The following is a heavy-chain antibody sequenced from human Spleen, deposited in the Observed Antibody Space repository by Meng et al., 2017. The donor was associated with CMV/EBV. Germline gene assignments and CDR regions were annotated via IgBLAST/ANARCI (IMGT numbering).Heavy chain of an antibody. CDR2: IDSDGGSI. D-gene: IGHD2-2*01. CDR1: GFTFSNYG. Sequence: GESLKISCAASGFTFSNYGMSWVRQAPGKGLVWVSRIDSDGGSIKYADSVKGRFTISRDNAKNTLSLQMNSLRAEDTAVYYCARDTLIIEPAARYYYGLDVWGQGTTVTVSS. V-gene: IGHV3-74*03. J-gene: IGHJ6*02. CDR3: ARDTLIIEPAARYYYGLDV.